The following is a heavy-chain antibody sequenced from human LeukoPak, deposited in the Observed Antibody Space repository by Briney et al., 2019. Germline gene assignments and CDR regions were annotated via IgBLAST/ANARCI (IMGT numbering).Heavy chain of an antibody. CDR3: AQLNTPVLRYFDWLLDDAFDI. J-gene: IGHJ3*02. Sequence: SETLSLTCAVYGGSFSGYYWSWIRQPPGKGLEWIGEINHSGSTNYNPSLKSRVTISVDTSKNQFSLTLSSLTAADAAVYYCAQLNTPVLRYFDWLLDDAFDIWGQGTMVTVSS. D-gene: IGHD3-9*01. V-gene: IGHV4-34*01. CDR1: GGSFSGYY. CDR2: INHSGST.